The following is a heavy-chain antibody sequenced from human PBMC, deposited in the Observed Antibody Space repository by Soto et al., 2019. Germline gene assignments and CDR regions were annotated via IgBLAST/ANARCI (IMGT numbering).Heavy chain of an antibody. V-gene: IGHV4-31*03. CDR2: IYYSGST. D-gene: IGHD4-17*01. CDR3: ARSPEATVTAFDY. J-gene: IGHJ4*02. CDR1: GGSISSGGYY. Sequence: QVQLQESGPGLVKPSQTLSLTCTVSGGSISSGGYYWSWIRQHPGKGLEWIGYIYYSGSTYYNPSLKSRVTITVDTSKNQFYLKLSSVTAADTALYYCARSPEATVTAFDYWGQGTLVTVSS.